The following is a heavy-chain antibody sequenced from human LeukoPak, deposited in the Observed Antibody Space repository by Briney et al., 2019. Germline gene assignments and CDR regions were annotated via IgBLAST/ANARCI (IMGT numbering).Heavy chain of an antibody. J-gene: IGHJ6*04. CDR3: ARSGVVRGVISNYYYYYGMDV. V-gene: IGHV3-30*04. CDR1: GFTFSSYA. D-gene: IGHD3-10*01. CDR2: ISYDGSNK. Sequence: GRSLRLSCAASGFTFSSYAMHWVRQAPGKGLEWVAVISYDGSNKYYADSVKGRFTISRDNSKNTLYLQMNSLRAEDTAVYYSARSGVVRGVISNYYYYYGMDVWGKGTTVTVSS.